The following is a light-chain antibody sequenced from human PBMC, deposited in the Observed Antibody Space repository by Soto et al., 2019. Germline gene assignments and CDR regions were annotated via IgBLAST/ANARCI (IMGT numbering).Light chain of an antibody. CDR1: QSVGSK. V-gene: IGKV3D-15*01. CDR3: QQYGDWPWA. CDR2: DVS. J-gene: IGKJ4*01. Sequence: EIVMTLSPPTLSVSPGERATLSCSASQSVGSKLDWYQQRPGQAPRLLIYDVSNRATGITARFSGSGSGTEFSLTISTLQAEDFAVYSCQQYGDWPWAFGGGTKVDIK.